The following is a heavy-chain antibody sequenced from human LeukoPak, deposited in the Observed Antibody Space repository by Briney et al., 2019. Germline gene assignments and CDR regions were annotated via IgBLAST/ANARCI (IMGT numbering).Heavy chain of an antibody. D-gene: IGHD2-15*01. J-gene: IGHJ4*02. CDR1: GFTFSSYG. CDR2: ISYDGSNK. V-gene: IGHV3-30*18. Sequence: GGSLRLSCAASGFTFSSYGVHWVRQAPGKGLERVAVISYDGSNKYYADSVKGRFTISRDNSKNTLYLQMNSLRAEDTAVYYCAKGRMGRNHHFDYRGQGTLVTVSS. CDR3: AKGRMGRNHHFDY.